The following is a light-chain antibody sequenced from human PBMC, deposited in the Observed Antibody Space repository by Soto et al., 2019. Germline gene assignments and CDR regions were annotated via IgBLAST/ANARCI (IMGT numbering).Light chain of an antibody. V-gene: IGLV2-11*01. CDR1: SSDVGTYDF. CDR3: CLYAVTFYV. J-gene: IGLJ1*01. CDR2: DVS. Sequence: QSALTQPRSVSGSPGQSVTISCTGTSSDVGTYDFVSWYQQHPGKAPRLMIVDVSERPSGVPDRFSGSKSGNTASLTISGLQAEDEADYYCCLYAVTFYVFGTGTKVTVL.